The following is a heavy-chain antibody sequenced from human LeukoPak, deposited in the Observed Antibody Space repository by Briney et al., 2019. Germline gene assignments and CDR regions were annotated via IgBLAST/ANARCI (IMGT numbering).Heavy chain of an antibody. CDR3: ARVAGYCSSTSCYNPYDY. J-gene: IGHJ4*02. CDR1: GFTFSSYS. V-gene: IGHV3-7*03. D-gene: IGHD2-2*02. Sequence: PGGSLRLSCAASGFTFSSYSMNWVRQAPGKGLEWVANIKQDGSEKYYVDSVKGRFTISRDNAKNSLYLQMNSLRAEDTAVYYCARVAGYCSSTSCYNPYDYWGQGTLVTVSS. CDR2: IKQDGSEK.